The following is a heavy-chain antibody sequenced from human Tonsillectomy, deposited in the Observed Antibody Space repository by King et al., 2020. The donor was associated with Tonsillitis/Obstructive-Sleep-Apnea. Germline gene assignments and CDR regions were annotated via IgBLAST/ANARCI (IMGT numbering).Heavy chain of an antibody. Sequence: VQLVESGGAVVQPGRSLRLSCVASRFSFSSYAMHWVRQAPGKGLEWVADISYDDGNNKYYADSVKGRFIISRDNSKNTLYLQMNSLRPEDTAVYYCARGLGWLLNDAFDIWGQGTMVTVSS. CDR2: ISYDDGNNK. CDR3: ARGLGWLLNDAFDI. J-gene: IGHJ3*02. D-gene: IGHD2-15*01. CDR1: RFSFSSYA. V-gene: IGHV3-30*04.